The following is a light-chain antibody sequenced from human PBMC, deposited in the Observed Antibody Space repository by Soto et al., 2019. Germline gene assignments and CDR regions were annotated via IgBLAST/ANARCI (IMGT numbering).Light chain of an antibody. CDR2: DAS. V-gene: IGKV3-11*01. CDR1: QTVSSY. J-gene: IGKJ5*01. CDR3: QQRSNWPP. Sequence: EIVLTQSPGTLSLSPGERATLSCRASQTVSSYLAWYQQKPGQAPRLLIYDASNRATGIPARFSGSGSGTDFTLTISSLEPEDFAVYYCQQRSNWPPFGQGTRL.